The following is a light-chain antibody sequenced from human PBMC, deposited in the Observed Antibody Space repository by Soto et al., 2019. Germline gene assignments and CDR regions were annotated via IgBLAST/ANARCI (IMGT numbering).Light chain of an antibody. Sequence: DIQMTQSPATPSASVGDRVTITCRASQTISSWLAWYQQKPGKAPRVLIYDASSLGSGVPSRFSGSGSGTEFTLTISSLQPDDFATYYCQQYNGYPRTFGQGTKVDI. CDR3: QQYNGYPRT. V-gene: IGKV1-5*01. CDR1: QTISSW. CDR2: DAS. J-gene: IGKJ1*01.